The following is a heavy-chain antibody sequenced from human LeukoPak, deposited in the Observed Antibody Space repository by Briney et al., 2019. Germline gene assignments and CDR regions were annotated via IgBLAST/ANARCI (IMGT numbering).Heavy chain of an antibody. J-gene: IGHJ4*02. CDR2: IIPILGIA. V-gene: IGHV1-69*04. CDR3: ARLGSSWDFDY. Sequence: ASVKVSCKASGGTFSSYAISWVRQAPGQGLEWMGRIIPILGIANYAQKFQGRVTMTRDTSISTAYMELSRLRSDDTAVYYCARLGSSWDFDYWGQGTLVTVSS. CDR1: GGTFSSYA. D-gene: IGHD6-13*01.